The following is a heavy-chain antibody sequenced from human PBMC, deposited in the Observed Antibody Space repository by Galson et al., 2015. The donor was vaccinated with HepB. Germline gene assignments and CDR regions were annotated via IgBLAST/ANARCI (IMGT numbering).Heavy chain of an antibody. V-gene: IGHV3-74*01. CDR3: AKGGRRSTSCLDN. CDR2: INSGGSST. CDR1: GFTFSRSW. J-gene: IGHJ4*02. D-gene: IGHD2-2*01. Sequence: SLRLSCAASGFTFSRSWMHWVRQVPGKGLMWISHINSGGSSTNYADSVKGRFTISRDNANNTLYLQMNSLRAEDTAVYYCAKGGRRSTSCLDNWGQGTLVTVSS.